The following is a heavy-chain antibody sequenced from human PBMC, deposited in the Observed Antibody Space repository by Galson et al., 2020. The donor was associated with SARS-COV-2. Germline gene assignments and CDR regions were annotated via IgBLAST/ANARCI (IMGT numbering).Heavy chain of an antibody. V-gene: IGHV4-59*08. CDR3: ARQDCTNGVCQGWFDP. Sequence: ETSETLSLTCTVSGGSISSYYCSWIRQPPGKGLEWIGYIYYSGSTNYNHSLKSRVTISVDTSKNQFPLKLSSVTAADTAVYYCARQDCTNGVCQGWFDPWGQGTLVNVSS. CDR2: IYYSGST. J-gene: IGHJ5*02. D-gene: IGHD2-8*01. CDR1: GGSISSYY.